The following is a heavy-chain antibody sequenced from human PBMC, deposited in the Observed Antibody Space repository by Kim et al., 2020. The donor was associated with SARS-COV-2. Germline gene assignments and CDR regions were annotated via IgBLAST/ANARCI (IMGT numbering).Heavy chain of an antibody. J-gene: IGHJ4*02. CDR2: IDYSGNT. V-gene: IGHV4-39*01. Sequence: SETLSLTCTVSGDSISRSSNYWGWIRQPPGKGLEWIGSIDYSGNTYYNPSLKSRVTISVDTSKNQFSLKMRSVTAADTAVYYCARVVSENSAVEYWGQGTLVTVSS. CDR1: GDSISRSSNY. CDR3: ARVVSENSAVEY.